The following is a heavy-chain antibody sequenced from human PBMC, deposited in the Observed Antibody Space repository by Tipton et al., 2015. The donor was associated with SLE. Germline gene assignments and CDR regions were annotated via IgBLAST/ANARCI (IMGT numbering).Heavy chain of an antibody. CDR1: GGSITSGSYY. CDR2: INYSGTT. D-gene: IGHD1-7*01. CDR3: ARWNFVTMTGGFDI. J-gene: IGHJ3*02. V-gene: IGHV4-39*07. Sequence: TLSLTCTVSGGSITSGSYYWSWIRQPPGKGLECIGNINYSGTTSYNPSLRSRVTMSVDTSQNQFSLTLSSVTAADTAIYYCARWNFVTMTGGFDIWGQGTMFTVSS.